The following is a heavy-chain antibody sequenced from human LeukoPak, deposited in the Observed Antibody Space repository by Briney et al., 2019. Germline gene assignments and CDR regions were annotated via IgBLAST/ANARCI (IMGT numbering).Heavy chain of an antibody. D-gene: IGHD2-2*01. J-gene: IGHJ4*02. Sequence: PGGSLRLCCAASGFTFSDYYMSWIRQAPGKGLEWVSYISSSGSTIYYADSVKGRFSISRDNAKNSLSLQVNSLRAEDTAVYYCARGIVPAAFDYWGQGTLVTVSS. CDR2: ISSSGSTI. CDR1: GFTFSDYY. V-gene: IGHV3-11*04. CDR3: ARGIVPAAFDY.